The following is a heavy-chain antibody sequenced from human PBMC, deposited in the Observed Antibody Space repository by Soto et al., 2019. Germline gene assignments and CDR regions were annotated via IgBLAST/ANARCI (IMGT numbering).Heavy chain of an antibody. V-gene: IGHV4-59*01. CDR2: IYYSVST. CDR3: ARANYDTSDYRLEH. CDR1: GGSSSSYY. D-gene: IGHD3-22*01. Sequence: PSDTLSLTCTVSGGSSSSYYWSSIRQPPGKGLEWIGYIYYSVSTNYNPSLKRQNFINVDTTKNQVSLGLSSVTAAGTGVYYCARANYDTSDYRLEHWRQGIMDTVSS. J-gene: IGHJ4*02.